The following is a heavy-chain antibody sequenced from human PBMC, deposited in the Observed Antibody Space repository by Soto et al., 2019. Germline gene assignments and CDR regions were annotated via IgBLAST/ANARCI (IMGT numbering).Heavy chain of an antibody. CDR3: ARARRITIFGVVITKGYWFDP. CDR2: MNPNSGNT. CDR1: GYTFTSYD. J-gene: IGHJ5*02. V-gene: IGHV1-8*01. D-gene: IGHD3-3*01. Sequence: ASVKVSCKASGYTFTSYDINWVRQATGQGLKWMGWMNPNSGNTGYAQKFQGRVTMTRHTSISTAYMELSSLRSEDTAVYYCARARRITIFGVVITKGYWFDPWGQGTLATVSS.